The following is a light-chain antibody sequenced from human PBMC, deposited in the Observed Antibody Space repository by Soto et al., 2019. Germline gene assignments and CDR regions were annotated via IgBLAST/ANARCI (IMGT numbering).Light chain of an antibody. CDR1: QSISNY. V-gene: IGKV3-11*01. CDR2: HAS. CDR3: QQYNNWPRIT. Sequence: ILLTQSPATLSLSPGERATLSCRASQSISNYLAWYQQKPGQAPRLLIYHASNRASGIPARFSGSGSGTDFSLTISSLETEDFAVYYCQQYNNWPRITFGQGTRLEIK. J-gene: IGKJ5*01.